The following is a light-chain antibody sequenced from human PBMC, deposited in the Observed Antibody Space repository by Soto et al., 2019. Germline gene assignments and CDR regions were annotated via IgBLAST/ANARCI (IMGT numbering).Light chain of an antibody. J-gene: IGLJ1*01. CDR3: SSYSSSSTHYV. CDR1: SSDVGGYNY. Sequence: QSVLTQPASVSGSPGQSITISCTGTSSDVGGYNYASWYQHHPGKAPKLMIYDVSNRPSGVSNRFSGSKSGNTASLTISGLQAEDEADYYCSSYSSSSTHYVFGTGTKVTVL. V-gene: IGLV2-14*03. CDR2: DVS.